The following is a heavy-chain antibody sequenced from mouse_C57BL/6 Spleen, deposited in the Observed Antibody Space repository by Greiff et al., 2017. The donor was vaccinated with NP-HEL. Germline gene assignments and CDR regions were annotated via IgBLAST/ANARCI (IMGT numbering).Heavy chain of an antibody. CDR2: ISYDGSN. CDR3: ARAYDGYYVYAMDY. CDR1: GYSITSGYY. D-gene: IGHD2-3*01. Sequence: ESGPGLVKPSQSLSLTCSVTGYSITSGYYWNWIRQFPGNKLEWMGYISYDGSNNYNPSLKNRISITRDTSKNQFFLKLNSVTTEDTATYYCARAYDGYYVYAMDYWGQGTSVTVSS. V-gene: IGHV3-6*01. J-gene: IGHJ4*01.